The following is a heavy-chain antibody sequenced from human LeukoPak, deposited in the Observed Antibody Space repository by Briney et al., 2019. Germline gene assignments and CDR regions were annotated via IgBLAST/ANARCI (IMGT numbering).Heavy chain of an antibody. CDR2: MNPNSGNT. CDR3: ASMSGTLGYSSSWYYYYMDV. J-gene: IGHJ6*03. CDR1: GYTFTSYD. Sequence: WASVKVSCKASGYTFTSYDINWVRQATGQGLEWMGWMNPNSGNTGYAQKFQGRVTMTRNTSISTAYMELSSLRSEDTAVYYCASMSGTLGYSSSWYYYYMDVWGKGTTVTVSS. V-gene: IGHV1-8*01. D-gene: IGHD6-13*01.